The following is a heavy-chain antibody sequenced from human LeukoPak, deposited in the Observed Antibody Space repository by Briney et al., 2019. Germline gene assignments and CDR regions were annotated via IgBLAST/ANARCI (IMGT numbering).Heavy chain of an antibody. V-gene: IGHV3-23*01. Sequence: GGSLRLSCAASGFTFSSYAMSWVRQAPGKGLEWVSAISGSGGSTYYADSVKGRFTISRDNPKNTLYLRMNSLRAEDTAVYYCAKGGGNYYDSSGYYTPNSPFDYWGQGTLVTVSS. CDR1: GFTFSSYA. D-gene: IGHD3-22*01. CDR3: AKGGGNYYDSSGYYTPNSPFDY. CDR2: ISGSGGST. J-gene: IGHJ4*02.